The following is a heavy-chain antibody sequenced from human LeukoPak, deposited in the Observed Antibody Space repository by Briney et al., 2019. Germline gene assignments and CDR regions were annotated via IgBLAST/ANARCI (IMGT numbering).Heavy chain of an antibody. D-gene: IGHD3-9*01. CDR1: GGTFSSYY. CDR2: INPNSGGT. J-gene: IGHJ4*02. Sequence: ASVKVSCKASGGTFSSYYMHWVRQAPGQGLEWMGRINPNSGGTNYAQKFQGRVTMTEDTSTDTAYMELSSLRSEDTAVYYCATVGIPRREARATYYDILTGLEYWGQGTLVTVSS. V-gene: IGHV1-2*06. CDR3: ATVGIPRREARATYYDILTGLEY.